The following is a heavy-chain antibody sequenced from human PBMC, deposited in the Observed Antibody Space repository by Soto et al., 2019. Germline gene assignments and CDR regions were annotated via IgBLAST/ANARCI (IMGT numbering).Heavy chain of an antibody. V-gene: IGHV3-11*01. D-gene: IGHD1-26*01. Sequence: QVQLVESGGGLVKPGGSLRLSCEASGFTFSDYYMSWIRQAPGKGLECVSYISRSSNTIYYADSVKGRFTISRDNAKNSLYLQLNSLRAVDTAVYYWAIREGPAFVGYWVQLVLVTVSS. CDR1: GFTFSDYY. CDR3: AIREGPAFVGY. J-gene: IGHJ4*02. CDR2: ISRSSNTI.